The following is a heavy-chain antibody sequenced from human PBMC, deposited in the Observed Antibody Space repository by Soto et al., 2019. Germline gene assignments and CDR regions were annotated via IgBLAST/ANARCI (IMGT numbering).Heavy chain of an antibody. CDR2: IIPIFGTA. CDR1: GGTFSSYA. V-gene: IGHV1-69*13. D-gene: IGHD6-13*01. CDR3: ARDVIAAAGTAG. Sequence: EASVKVSCKASGGTFSSYAISWVRQAPGQGLEWMGGIIPIFGTANYAQKFQGRVTITADESTSTAYMELSSLRSEDTAVYYCARDVIAAAGTAGWGQGTLVTVS. J-gene: IGHJ4*02.